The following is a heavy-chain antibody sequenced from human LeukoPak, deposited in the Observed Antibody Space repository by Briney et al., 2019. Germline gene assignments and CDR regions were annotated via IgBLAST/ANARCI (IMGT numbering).Heavy chain of an antibody. V-gene: IGHV3-7*03. CDR3: VRAMDS. CDR2: IKQDGGAK. Sequence: GGSLRLSCAASGFTFSTYWMHWVRQAPGKGLEWVANIKQDGGAKFYVDSVKGRFTISRDNAKKSAYLQMNSLRAEDTAVYYCVRAMDSWGQGTRSPSPQ. CDR1: GFTFSTYW. J-gene: IGHJ4*02.